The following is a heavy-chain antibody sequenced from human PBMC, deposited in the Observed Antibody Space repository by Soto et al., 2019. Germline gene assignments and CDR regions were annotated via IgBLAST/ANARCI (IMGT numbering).Heavy chain of an antibody. CDR3: ARREQQMVMREGYYYYYGMDV. Sequence: XASLSLPCAVCGGCFSGYYWSWIRQPPGKGLEWIGEINHSGSTNYNPSLKSRVTISVDTSKNQFSLKLSSVTAADTAVYYCARREQQMVMREGYYYYYGMDVWGQGTTVTVS. J-gene: IGHJ6*02. D-gene: IGHD6-13*01. V-gene: IGHV4-34*01. CDR2: INHSGST. CDR1: GGCFSGYY.